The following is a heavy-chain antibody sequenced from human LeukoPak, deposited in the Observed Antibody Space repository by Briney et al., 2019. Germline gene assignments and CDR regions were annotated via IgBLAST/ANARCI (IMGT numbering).Heavy chain of an antibody. CDR2: ISSSSSYI. Sequence: PGGSLRLSCVVSGFTFSRYSVNWVRQAPGKGLEWVSSISSSSSYIYYADSVKGRFTISRDNAKNSLYLQMSSLRAEDTAVYYCARDNTGDFDSWGQGTLVTVSS. CDR3: ARDNTGDFDS. V-gene: IGHV3-21*03. CDR1: GFTFSRYS. D-gene: IGHD2/OR15-2a*01. J-gene: IGHJ4*02.